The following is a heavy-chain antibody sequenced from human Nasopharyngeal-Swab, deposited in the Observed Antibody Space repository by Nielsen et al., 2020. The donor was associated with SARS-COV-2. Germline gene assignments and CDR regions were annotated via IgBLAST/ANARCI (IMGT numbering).Heavy chain of an antibody. V-gene: IGHV4-59*01. J-gene: IGHJ2*01. CDR3: ARQGPNPYYYDGSGYYYSYFDL. Sequence: SETLSLTCTVSGGSISSYYWGWIRQPPGKGLEWIGYIYYSGSTNYNPSLKSRVTISVDTSKNQFSLKLSSVTAADTAVYFCARQGPNPYYYDGSGYYYSYFDLWGRGTLVTVSS. CDR2: IYYSGST. CDR1: GGSISSYY. D-gene: IGHD3-22*01.